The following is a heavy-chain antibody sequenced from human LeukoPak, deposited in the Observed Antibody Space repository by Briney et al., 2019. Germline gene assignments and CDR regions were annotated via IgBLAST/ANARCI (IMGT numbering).Heavy chain of an antibody. D-gene: IGHD2-21*01. V-gene: IGHV4-34*01. Sequence: PSETLSLTCGVFGVSINDYYWSCIRQSPGKGLEWIGEISHTEGTRYNPSLESRVTMSVGTSENQLSLKLIFVTAADTAVYYCARIHCGHSGSVCYNHWGLGTLVTVSS. J-gene: IGHJ4*02. CDR2: ISHTEGT. CDR3: ARIHCGHSGSVCYNH. CDR1: GVSINDYY.